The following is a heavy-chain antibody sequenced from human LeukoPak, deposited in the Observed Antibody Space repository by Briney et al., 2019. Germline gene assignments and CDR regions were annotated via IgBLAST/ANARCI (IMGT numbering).Heavy chain of an antibody. J-gene: IGHJ3*02. V-gene: IGHV1-18*01. CDR1: GYTFTSYD. CDR2: ISAYNGNT. Sequence: RASVKVSCKASGYTFTSYDINWVRQATGQGLEWMGWISAYNGNTNYAQKLQGRVTMTTDTTTSTAYMELRSLRSDDTAVYYCARERSGSYYGAFDIWGQGTMVTVSS. CDR3: ARERSGSYYGAFDI. D-gene: IGHD1-26*01.